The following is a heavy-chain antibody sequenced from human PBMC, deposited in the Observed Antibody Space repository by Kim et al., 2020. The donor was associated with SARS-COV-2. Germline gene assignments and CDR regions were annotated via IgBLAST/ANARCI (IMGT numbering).Heavy chain of an antibody. D-gene: IGHD3-3*01. J-gene: IGHJ4*02. CDR3: AKDQVPGDFWSGGFDY. Sequence: GGSLILSCAASGFTFSSYGMHWVRQAPGKGLEWVAVISYDGSNKYYADSVKGRFTISRDNSKNTLYLQMNSLRAEDTAVYYCAKDQVPGDFWSGGFDYWGQGTLVTVSS. CDR2: ISYDGSNK. CDR1: GFTFSSYG. V-gene: IGHV3-30*18.